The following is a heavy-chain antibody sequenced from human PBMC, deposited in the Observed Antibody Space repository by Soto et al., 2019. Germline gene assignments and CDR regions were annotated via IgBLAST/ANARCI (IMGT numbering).Heavy chain of an antibody. V-gene: IGHV4-39*01. CDR1: GGSINSSSYY. CDR2: IYYSGST. Sequence: PSETLSLTCTVSGGSINSSSYYWGWIRQPPGKGLEWIGSIYYSGSTYYNPSLKSRVTISVDTSKNQFSLKLSSVTAADTAVYYCARQEYDFWSGYYRGFFDYWGQGTLVTVSS. D-gene: IGHD3-3*01. J-gene: IGHJ4*02. CDR3: ARQEYDFWSGYYRGFFDY.